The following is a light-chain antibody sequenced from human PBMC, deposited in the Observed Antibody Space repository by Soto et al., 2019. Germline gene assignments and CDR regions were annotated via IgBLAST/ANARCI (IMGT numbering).Light chain of an antibody. V-gene: IGKV1-39*01. Sequence: DIQMTQSPSSLSASVGDRVTITCRASQSISSYLNWYQQKPGKAPKLLIYAASSLQSGVPSRFSGSGSGTDFTLTISSLQPEDFATYYCQQANSFPPTFGGGTKVDI. CDR2: AAS. CDR3: QQANSFPPT. J-gene: IGKJ4*01. CDR1: QSISSY.